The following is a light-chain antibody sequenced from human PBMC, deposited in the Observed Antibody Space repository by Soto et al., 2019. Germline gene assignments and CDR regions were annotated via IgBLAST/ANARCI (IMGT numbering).Light chain of an antibody. Sequence: DIQMTQSPSTLSASVGDRVSFTCRASQNIDNSLAWYQHKPGKAPKLLIYLASSLDSEVPSRFSGSGSGTDFTLTISSLQPDDFATYYCQQYFYYSTFGQGTKVEIK. V-gene: IGKV1-5*03. CDR1: QNIDNS. CDR3: QQYFYYST. CDR2: LAS. J-gene: IGKJ1*01.